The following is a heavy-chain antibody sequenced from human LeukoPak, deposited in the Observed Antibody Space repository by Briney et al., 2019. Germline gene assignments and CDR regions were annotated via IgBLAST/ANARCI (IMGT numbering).Heavy chain of an antibody. CDR3: TREVLVRGVRYHGMDV. CDR1: GFHFSSQG. CDR2: TPYDGSKK. D-gene: IGHD3-10*01. V-gene: IGHV3-30-3*01. Sequence: GGSLRLSCWAHGFHFSSQGMAWGRRAPGRGLEGGEVTPYDGSKKDYADSVKGRFTISRDNSKNTLYLQMDRLRSEDTAVYYCTREVLVRGVRYHGMDVWGQGTTVTVSS. J-gene: IGHJ6*02.